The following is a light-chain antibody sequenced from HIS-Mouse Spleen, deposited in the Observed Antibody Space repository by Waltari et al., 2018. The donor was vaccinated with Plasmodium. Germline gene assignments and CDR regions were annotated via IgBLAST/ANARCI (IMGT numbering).Light chain of an antibody. CDR2: AAS. CDR3: QQYYSFPYT. CDR1: QGISSY. J-gene: IGKJ2*01. V-gene: IGKV1D-8*02. Sequence: AIWMAPSPSFPAASTGGRVTLSCRMSQGISSYLAWYQQKPGQAPELLIYAASTWQSGVPARFSGSGSGTDFTLTISCLQSEDFATYYCQQYYSFPYTFGQGTKLEIK.